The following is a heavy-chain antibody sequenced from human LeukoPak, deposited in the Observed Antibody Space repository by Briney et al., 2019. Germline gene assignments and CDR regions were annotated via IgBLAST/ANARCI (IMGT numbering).Heavy chain of an antibody. CDR2: IYPRDGST. J-gene: IGHJ4*02. Sequence: GASVKVSCKASGYTFTSYGLTWVRQAPGQGLEWMGMIYPRDGSTSYAQRFQDRVTVTRDTSTSTVHMELSGLRSEDTAVYYCARDQEGFDYWGQGTLVTVSS. CDR3: ARDQEGFDY. V-gene: IGHV1-46*01. CDR1: GYTFTSYG.